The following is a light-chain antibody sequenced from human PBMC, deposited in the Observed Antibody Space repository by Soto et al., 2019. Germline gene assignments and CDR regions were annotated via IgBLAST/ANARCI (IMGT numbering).Light chain of an antibody. CDR1: HSVGTN. CDR3: QQYNNWPTWT. CDR2: GAS. Sequence: MTQSPDTLSVSPGDRVTLSCRASHSVGTNLAWYQQKPGQAPRLLISGASARATDVPVRFSGSGSGTEFTLSISSLQSEDFAIYFCQQYNNWPTWTFGPGTRVEIK. J-gene: IGKJ1*01. V-gene: IGKV3-15*01.